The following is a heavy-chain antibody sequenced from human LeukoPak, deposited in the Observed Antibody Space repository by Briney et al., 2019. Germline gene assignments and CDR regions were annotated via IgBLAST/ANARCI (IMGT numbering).Heavy chain of an antibody. CDR3: AKVSSFYGMDV. Sequence: GGSLRLSCAASGFTFSSSGMSWVRQAPGKGLEWISGFSGSGRSTNYADSVKGRFTISRDNSKNTLYLQMNSLRAEDTAVYYCAKVSSFYGMDVWGQGTTVTVS. V-gene: IGHV3-23*01. D-gene: IGHD6-6*01. CDR1: GFTFSSSG. CDR2: FSGSGRST. J-gene: IGHJ6*02.